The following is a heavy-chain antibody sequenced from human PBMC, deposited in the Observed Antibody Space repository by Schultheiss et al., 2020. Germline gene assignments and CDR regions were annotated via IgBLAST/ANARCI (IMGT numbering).Heavy chain of an antibody. V-gene: IGHV3-66*01. D-gene: IGHD6-19*01. Sequence: GESLKISCTISGFLVSNNYMSWVRQAPGKGLEWVSIIYSGGDTYYADSVKGRFTISRDISKNTLYLQMNSLRAEDTAAYYCATAAGYGTGWYGRNDYWGQGTLVTVSS. CDR1: GFLVSNNY. CDR3: ATAAGYGTGWYGRNDY. CDR2: IYSGGDT. J-gene: IGHJ4*02.